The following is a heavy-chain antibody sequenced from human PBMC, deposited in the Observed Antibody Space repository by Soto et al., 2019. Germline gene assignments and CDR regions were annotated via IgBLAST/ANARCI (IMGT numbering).Heavy chain of an antibody. D-gene: IGHD3-9*01. CDR1: GFIFSSYG. J-gene: IGHJ4*02. CDR3: ARGIYDILTGFHY. V-gene: IGHV3-64*01. Sequence: EVQLVESGGGLVQPGGSLRLSCAASGFIFSSYGIHWVRQAPGKGLEYVSGISSNGGSTYYANSVKGRFTISRDTSKNMLYLQVCSLRAEDMAVYYCARGIYDILTGFHYWGQGTLVTVSS. CDR2: ISSNGGST.